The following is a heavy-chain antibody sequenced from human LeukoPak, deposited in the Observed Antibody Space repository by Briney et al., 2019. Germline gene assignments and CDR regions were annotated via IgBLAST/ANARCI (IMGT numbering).Heavy chain of an antibody. V-gene: IGHV1-2*02. CDR2: ISPNSGDT. J-gene: IGHJ5*02. D-gene: IGHD2-2*01. CDR3: ARGVGSSWFDP. Sequence: ASVKVSCKASGYTFIAYNIHWVRQAPGQGLEWMAWISPNSGDTNTAQKFQGRVTMTRDRSIDAAYLELSSLTSDDTAVYYCARGVGSSWFDPWGQGTLVTVSS. CDR1: GYTFIAYN.